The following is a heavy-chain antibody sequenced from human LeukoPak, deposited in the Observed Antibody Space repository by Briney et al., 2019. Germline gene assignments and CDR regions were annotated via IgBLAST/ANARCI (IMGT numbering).Heavy chain of an antibody. CDR2: ISYSGTT. Sequence: SETLSLTCTVSGGSISNYYWSWIRQPPGKGLEWIGYISYSGTTNYNPSLKSRLTISVDTSKNQFSLKLSSVTAADTAVYYCARAYYGSGSYYAFDIWGQGTMVTVSS. D-gene: IGHD3-10*01. V-gene: IGHV4-59*01. J-gene: IGHJ3*02. CDR3: ARAYYGSGSYYAFDI. CDR1: GGSISNYY.